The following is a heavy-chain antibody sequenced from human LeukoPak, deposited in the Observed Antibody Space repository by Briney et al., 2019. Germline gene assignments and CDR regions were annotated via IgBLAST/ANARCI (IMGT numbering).Heavy chain of an antibody. CDR3: ARCHPKQQLAYFDY. CDR2: IIPIFGTI. V-gene: IGHV1-69*01. Sequence: GSSVKVSCKASGVTFSDYTISWVRQAPGQGLEWMGGIIPIFGTIYYAQKLQGRVTITAGESTTTAYMELSSLRSEDTAVYYCARCHPKQQLAYFDYWGQGSLVTVSS. CDR1: GVTFSDYT. J-gene: IGHJ4*02. D-gene: IGHD6-13*01.